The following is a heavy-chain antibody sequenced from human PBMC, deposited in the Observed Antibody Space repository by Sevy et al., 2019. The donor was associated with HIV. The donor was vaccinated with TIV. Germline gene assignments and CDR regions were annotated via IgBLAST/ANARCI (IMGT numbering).Heavy chain of an antibody. Sequence: GGSLRLSCAASGFTFSSYGMHWVRQAPGKGLEWVAVISYDGSNKYYADSVKGRFTISRDNSKNTLYLQMNSLRAEDTAVYYCAKELGYCSSTSCQGEPPHGGDAFDIWGQRTMVTVSS. CDR2: ISYDGSNK. CDR3: AKELGYCSSTSCQGEPPHGGDAFDI. D-gene: IGHD2-2*01. CDR1: GFTFSSYG. V-gene: IGHV3-30*18. J-gene: IGHJ3*02.